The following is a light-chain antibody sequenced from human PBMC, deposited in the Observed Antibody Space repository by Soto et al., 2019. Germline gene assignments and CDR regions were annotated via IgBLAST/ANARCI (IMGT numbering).Light chain of an antibody. Sequence: DIQMTQSPSSLSASVGARVTITCRASQSISSYLNWYQQKPGKAPKLLIYAASSLQSGVPSRFSGSGSGTDFTLTISSLQPEDFATYYCQQSYSTPPTFGQGTKAEIK. CDR3: QQSYSTPPT. V-gene: IGKV1-39*01. CDR2: AAS. CDR1: QSISSY. J-gene: IGKJ1*01.